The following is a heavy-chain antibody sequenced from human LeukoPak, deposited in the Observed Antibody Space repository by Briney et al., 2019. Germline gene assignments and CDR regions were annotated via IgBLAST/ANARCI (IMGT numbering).Heavy chain of an antibody. CDR1: GFTFSNAW. CDR3: TTRISNYYGSGSKMDAFDI. Sequence: GGSLRLSCAASGFTFSNAWMSWVRPAPGKGLEWVGRIKSKTDGGTTDYAAPVTGRFTISRDDSKKTLYLQMNSLKTEDTAVYYCTTRISNYYGSGSKMDAFDIWGQGTMVTVSS. J-gene: IGHJ3*02. V-gene: IGHV3-15*01. D-gene: IGHD3-10*01. CDR2: IKSKTDGGTT.